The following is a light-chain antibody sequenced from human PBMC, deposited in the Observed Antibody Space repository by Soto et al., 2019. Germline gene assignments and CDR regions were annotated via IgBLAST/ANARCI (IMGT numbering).Light chain of an antibody. J-gene: IGKJ1*01. CDR2: DAS. CDR3: QQRRNWPPTGT. Sequence: EIVLTQSPATLSLSRGERATLSCRASQSVSSYLAWYQHKPGQAPRLLIYDASKRATGIPARFSGSGSGTDFTLTISSLEPEDFAVYYCQQRRNWPPTGTFGQGTRVEIK. CDR1: QSVSSY. V-gene: IGKV3-11*01.